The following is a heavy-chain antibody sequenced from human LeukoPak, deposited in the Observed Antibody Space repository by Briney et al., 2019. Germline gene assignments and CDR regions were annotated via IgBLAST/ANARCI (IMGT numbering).Heavy chain of an antibody. Sequence: ASVKVSCKASGYTFTSYGISWVRQAPGQGLEWMGWINPNSGGTNYAQKFQGWVTMTRDTSISTAYMELSRLRSDDTAVYYCARASSMATPVDYWGQGTLVTVSS. CDR3: ARASSMATPVDY. D-gene: IGHD5-24*01. CDR1: GYTFTSYG. CDR2: INPNSGGT. J-gene: IGHJ4*02. V-gene: IGHV1-2*04.